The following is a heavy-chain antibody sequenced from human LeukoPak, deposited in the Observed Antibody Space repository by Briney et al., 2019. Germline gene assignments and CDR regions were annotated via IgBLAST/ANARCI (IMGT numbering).Heavy chain of an antibody. D-gene: IGHD6-19*01. V-gene: IGHV4-59*01. J-gene: IGHJ5*02. CDR1: GGSISSYY. CDR2: IYYSGST. Sequence: SETLSLTCTVSGGSISSYYWSWIRQPPGKGLEWLGYIYYSGSTNYNPSLKSRVTISVDTSKNQFSLKLSSVTAADTAVYYCARRDSSGWSNWFDPWGQGTLVTVSS. CDR3: ARRDSSGWSNWFDP.